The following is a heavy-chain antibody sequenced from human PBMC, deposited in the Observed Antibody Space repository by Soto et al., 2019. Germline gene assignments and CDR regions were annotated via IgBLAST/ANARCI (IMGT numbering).Heavy chain of an antibody. CDR2: INHSGST. CDR3: ARGDWEAFDI. CDR1: GGSFSGYY. J-gene: IGHJ3*02. V-gene: IGHV4-34*01. Sequence: PSETLSLTCAVYGGSFSGYYWSWIRQPPGKGLEWIGEINHSGSTNYNPSLKSRVTISVDTSKNQFSLKLSSVTAADTAVYYCARGDWEAFDIWGQGTMVT. D-gene: IGHD1-26*01.